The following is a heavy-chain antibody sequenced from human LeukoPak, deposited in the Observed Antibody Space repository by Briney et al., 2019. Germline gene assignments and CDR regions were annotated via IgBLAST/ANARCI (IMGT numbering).Heavy chain of an antibody. Sequence: TSETLSLTCTVSGGSISSGNYYWSWIRQHPGKGLEWIGYIHHSGSTYYNPSLKSRVIISVDTSKNQFSLKLNSVTAADTAVYYCARFKYQLLSPSYYYYYGMDVWGQGTTVTVSS. CDR1: GGSISSGNYY. J-gene: IGHJ6*02. D-gene: IGHD2-2*01. CDR2: IHHSGST. V-gene: IGHV4-31*03. CDR3: ARFKYQLLSPSYYYYYGMDV.